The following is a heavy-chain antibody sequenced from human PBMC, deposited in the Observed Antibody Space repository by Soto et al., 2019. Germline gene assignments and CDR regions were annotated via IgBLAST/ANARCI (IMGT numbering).Heavy chain of an antibody. D-gene: IGHD6-19*01. CDR3: ARYSLGYRSGWFDY. CDR2: ISAYNGNT. Sequence: ASVKVSCKASGYTFTSYVISWVRQAPGQGLEWMGWISAYNGNTNYAQKLQGRVTMTTDTSTSTAYMELRSLRSDDTAVYYCARYSLGYRSGWFDYWGQGTLVTVSS. J-gene: IGHJ4*02. CDR1: GYTFTSYV. V-gene: IGHV1-18*01.